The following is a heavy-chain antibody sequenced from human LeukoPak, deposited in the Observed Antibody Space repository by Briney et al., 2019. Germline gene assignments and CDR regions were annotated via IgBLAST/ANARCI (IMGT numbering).Heavy chain of an antibody. V-gene: IGHV1-2*02. CDR1: GYTFTSYG. D-gene: IGHD6-19*01. Sequence: GASVKVSCKASGYTFTSYGISWVRQAPGQGLEWMGWINPNSGGTNYAQKFQGRVTMTRDASISTAYMELSRLRSDDTAVYYCARCRTAVAGTDYWGQGTLVTVSS. CDR2: INPNSGGT. J-gene: IGHJ4*02. CDR3: ARCRTAVAGTDY.